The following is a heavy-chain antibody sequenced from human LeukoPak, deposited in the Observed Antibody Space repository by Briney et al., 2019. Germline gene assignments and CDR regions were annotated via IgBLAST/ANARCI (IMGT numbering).Heavy chain of an antibody. D-gene: IGHD6-6*01. CDR1: GYTFTGYY. J-gene: IGHJ4*02. Sequence: ASVKVSCKASGYTFTGYYMHWVRQAPGQGLEWLGWINPNSGGTNYAQKFQGRVTMTEDTSTDTAYMELSSLRSEDTAVYYCARGDYSSSSVFDYWGQGTLVTVSS. CDR2: INPNSGGT. V-gene: IGHV1-2*02. CDR3: ARGDYSSSSVFDY.